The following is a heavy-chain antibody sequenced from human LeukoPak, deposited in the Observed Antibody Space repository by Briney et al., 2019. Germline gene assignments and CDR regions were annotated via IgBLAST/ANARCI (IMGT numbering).Heavy chain of an antibody. CDR3: ARDSRYSSDY. D-gene: IGHD6-13*01. CDR1: GFTFSSFW. CDR2: IKQDGSEK. V-gene: IGHV3-7*04. J-gene: IGHJ4*02. Sequence: PGGSLRLSCAASGFTFSSFWMSWVRQAPGKGLEWVAKIKQDGSEKYYVDSVKGRFTISRDNAKNSLSLQMNTLRVEDTAVYHCARDSRYSSDYWGQGTLVTVSS.